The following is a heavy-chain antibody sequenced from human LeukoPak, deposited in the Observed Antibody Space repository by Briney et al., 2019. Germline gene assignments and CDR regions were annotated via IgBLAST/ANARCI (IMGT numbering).Heavy chain of an antibody. CDR3: ARDGDAYNFDF. V-gene: IGHV3-7*01. D-gene: IGHD5-24*01. Sequence: PGGSLRLSCAASGFTISGHWMSWVRQAPGKGLEWLANIKQDGSVKNYVDSVKGRFTISRDNVKNTLYLQMNSLRADDTAVYYCARDGDAYNFDFWGQGALVTVSS. J-gene: IGHJ4*02. CDR1: GFTISGHW. CDR2: IKQDGSVK.